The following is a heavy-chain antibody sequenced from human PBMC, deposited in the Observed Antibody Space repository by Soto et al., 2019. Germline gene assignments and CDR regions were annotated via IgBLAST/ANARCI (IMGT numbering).Heavy chain of an antibody. CDR3: ARWWSGSRQGFDT. J-gene: IGHJ5*02. Sequence: QVQLQESGPGLVKPSQTLSLTCTVSGGSISSGDYYWSWIRQHPGKGLEWIGYLYYSGGTYYNPYLKSRVTRSVDTAKNEFSQKLSSVTAADTAVYYCARWWSGSRQGFDTWGQGTLVTVSS. V-gene: IGHV4-31*03. CDR1: GGSISSGDYY. CDR2: LYYSGGT. D-gene: IGHD3-3*01.